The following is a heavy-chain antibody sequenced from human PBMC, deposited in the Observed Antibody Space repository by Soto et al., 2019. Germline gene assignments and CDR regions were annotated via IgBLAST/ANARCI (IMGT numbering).Heavy chain of an antibody. D-gene: IGHD2-15*01. CDR3: ARALYCSGGSCSPLRGMDV. J-gene: IGHJ6*02. CDR2: IYHSGST. V-gene: IGHV4-38-2*01. Sequence: SETLSLTCAVSGYSISSGYYWGWIRQPPGKGLEWIGTIYHSGSTYYNPSLKSRVTISVDTSKNQFSLKVNSVTAADTAVYYCARALYCSGGSCSPLRGMDVWGLGTTVTVSS. CDR1: GYSISSGYY.